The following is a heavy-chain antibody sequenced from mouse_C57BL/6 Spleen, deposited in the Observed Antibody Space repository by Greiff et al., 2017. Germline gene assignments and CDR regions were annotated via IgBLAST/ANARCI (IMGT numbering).Heavy chain of an antibody. Sequence: VQLQQSVAELVRPGASVKLSCTASGFNIKNTYMHWVKQGPEQGLEWIGRIDPANGNTKYAPKFQGKATITADTSSNTAYLQLSNLTSEDTAIYYCAGDYYYGSSFGYWGQGTTLTVSS. CDR2: IDPANGNT. CDR1: GFNIKNTY. D-gene: IGHD1-1*01. V-gene: IGHV14-3*01. CDR3: AGDYYYGSSFGY. J-gene: IGHJ2*01.